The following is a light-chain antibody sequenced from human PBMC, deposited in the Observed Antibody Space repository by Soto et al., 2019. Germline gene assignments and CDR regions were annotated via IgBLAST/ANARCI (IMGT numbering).Light chain of an antibody. CDR3: QQYYNWWT. J-gene: IGKJ1*01. CDR1: QSVLYSSNNKNY. CDR2: WAS. V-gene: IGKV4-1*01. Sequence: DIVMTQSPDSLAVSLGERATINCKSSQSVLYSSNNKNYLAWYQQKPGQPPKLLIYWASTRESGVPDRFSGSGSGTDFTLTISSLQAEDVAVYYCQQYYNWWTFGQGTKVDIK.